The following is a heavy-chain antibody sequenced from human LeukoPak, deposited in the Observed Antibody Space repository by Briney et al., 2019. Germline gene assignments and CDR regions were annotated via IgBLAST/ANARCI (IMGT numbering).Heavy chain of an antibody. V-gene: IGHV1-18*01. CDR2: ISAYNGNT. D-gene: IGHD3-3*01. J-gene: IGHJ6*03. Sequence: ASVKVSCKASGYTFTSYGISWVRQAPGQGLEWMGWISAYNGNTNYAQKLQGRVTMTTDTSTSTAYMELRSLRSDDTAVYYCATSLRFFRYYCMDVWGKGTTVTVSS. CDR3: ATSLRFFRYYCMDV. CDR1: GYTFTSYG.